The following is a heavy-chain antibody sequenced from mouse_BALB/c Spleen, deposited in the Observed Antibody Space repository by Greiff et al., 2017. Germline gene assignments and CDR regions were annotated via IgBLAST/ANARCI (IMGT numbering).Heavy chain of an antibody. J-gene: IGHJ4*01. CDR1: GFTFTDYY. CDR2: IRNKANGYTT. D-gene: IGHD1-2*01. V-gene: IGHV7-3*02. CDR3: ARDMTAGAMDY. Sequence: EVKVVESGGGLVQPGGSLRLSCATPGFTFTDYYMSWVRQPPGKALEWLGFIRNKANGYTTEYSASVKGRFTISRDNSQSILYLQMNTLRAEDSATYYCARDMTAGAMDYWGQGTSVTVSS.